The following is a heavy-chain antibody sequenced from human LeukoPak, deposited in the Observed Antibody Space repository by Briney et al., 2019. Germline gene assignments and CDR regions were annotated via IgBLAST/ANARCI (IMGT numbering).Heavy chain of an antibody. D-gene: IGHD2-2*01. CDR3: TTVSDGIVVVPAAFWAFDI. Sequence: GGSLRLSCAASGFTFSNAWMSWVRQAPGKGLEWVGRIKSKTDGGTTDYAAPVKGRFTISRDDSKNTLYLQMNSLKTEDTAVYYCTTVSDGIVVVPAAFWAFDIWGQGTMVTVSS. J-gene: IGHJ3*02. V-gene: IGHV3-15*01. CDR2: IKSKTDGGTT. CDR1: GFTFSNAW.